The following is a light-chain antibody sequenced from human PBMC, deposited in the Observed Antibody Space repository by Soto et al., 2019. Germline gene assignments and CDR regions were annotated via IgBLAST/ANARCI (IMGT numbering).Light chain of an antibody. J-gene: IGKJ1*01. Sequence: EVVMTQSPLSLPVTLGQPASISCRSSQSLAHSDGNTYLTWFQQRPGKSPRRLIYKVSNRDSGVPDIVSGNGSGTDFTLKISRVEAEDVGVYYFMQGTYSTPWTFGQGTQVEIK. CDR2: KVS. V-gene: IGKV2-30*02. CDR3: MQGTYSTPWT. CDR1: QSLAHSDGNTY.